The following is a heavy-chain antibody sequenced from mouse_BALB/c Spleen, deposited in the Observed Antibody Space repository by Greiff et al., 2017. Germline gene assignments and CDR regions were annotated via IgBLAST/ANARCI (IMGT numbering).Heavy chain of an antibody. J-gene: IGHJ4*01. CDR1: GYSITSGYY. CDR3: ARDYYGYDEGDYYAMDY. V-gene: IGHV3-6*02. D-gene: IGHD2-2*01. CDR2: ISYDGSN. Sequence: DVQLQESGPGLVKPSQSLSLTCSVTGYSITSGYYWNWIRQFPGNKLEWMGYISYDGSNNYNPSLKNRISITRDTSKNQFFLKLNSVTTEDTATYYCARDYYGYDEGDYYAMDYWGQGTSVTVSS.